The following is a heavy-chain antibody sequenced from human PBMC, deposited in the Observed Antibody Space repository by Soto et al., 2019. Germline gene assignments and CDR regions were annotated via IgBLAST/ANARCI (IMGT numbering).Heavy chain of an antibody. CDR3: ARGSLYCSSTSCSYGMDV. CDR2: IWFDGSNE. V-gene: IGHV3-33*01. D-gene: IGHD2-15*01. CDR1: GFTFSDYG. J-gene: IGHJ6*02. Sequence: QVQLVESGGGVVQPGWSLRLSCAASGFTFSDYGMHWVRQAPGEGLQWVAVIWFDGSNEHYADSVKGRFTISRDNSKNTLYLQMYSLRAGDTAVYYCARGSLYCSSTSCSYGMDVWGQVTTVTVSS.